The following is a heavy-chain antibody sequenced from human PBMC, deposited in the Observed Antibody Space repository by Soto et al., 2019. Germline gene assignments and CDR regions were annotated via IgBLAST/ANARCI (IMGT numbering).Heavy chain of an antibody. CDR1: GYTFTSYG. CDR2: ISAYNGNT. Sequence: GESLKISCKASGYTFTSYGISWVRQAPGQGLEWMGWISAYNGNTNYAQKLQGRVTMTTDTSTSTAYMELRSLRSDDTAVYYCARRYSGSYYGAFDIWGQGTMVTVSS. V-gene: IGHV1-18*01. J-gene: IGHJ3*02. CDR3: ARRYSGSYYGAFDI. D-gene: IGHD1-26*01.